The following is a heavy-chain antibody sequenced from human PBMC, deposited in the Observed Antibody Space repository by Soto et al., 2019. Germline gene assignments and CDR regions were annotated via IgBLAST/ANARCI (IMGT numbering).Heavy chain of an antibody. J-gene: IGHJ2*01. CDR2: ISGSGGST. V-gene: IGHV3-23*01. CDR3: AKDPEMATINWYFDL. Sequence: GGSLRLSCAASGFTFSSYAMSWVRQAPGKGLEWVSAISGSGGSTYYADSVRGRFTISRDNSKNTLYLQMNSLRAEDTAVYYCAKDPEMATINWYFDLWGRGTLVTAPQ. D-gene: IGHD5-12*01. CDR1: GFTFSSYA.